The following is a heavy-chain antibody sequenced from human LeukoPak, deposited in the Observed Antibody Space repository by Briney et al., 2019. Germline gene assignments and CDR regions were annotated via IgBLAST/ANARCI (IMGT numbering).Heavy chain of an antibody. Sequence: SETLSLTCTVSGDSISNYYWSWIRQSPGKGLEWIGYIYYSGSTNYNPSLKSRVTISVDTSKNQFSLKLSSVTAADTAVYYCARMYYDFWSGYGWFDPWGQGTLVTVSP. J-gene: IGHJ5*02. D-gene: IGHD3-3*01. CDR3: ARMYYDFWSGYGWFDP. CDR1: GDSISNYY. CDR2: IYYSGST. V-gene: IGHV4-59*01.